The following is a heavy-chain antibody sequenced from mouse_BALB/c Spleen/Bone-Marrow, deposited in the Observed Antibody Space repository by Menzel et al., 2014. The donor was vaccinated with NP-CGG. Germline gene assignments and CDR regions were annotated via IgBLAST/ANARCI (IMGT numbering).Heavy chain of an antibody. CDR2: IDPANGNT. CDR3: ASYRYAWYFDV. Sequence: VQLKDSGAELVKPGASVKLSCTASGFNIKDTYMRWVKQRPEQGLEWIGRIDPANGNTKYDPKFQGKATITAGTSSNTAYLQLSSLTSEDTAVYYCASYRYAWYFDVWGAGTTVTVSS. D-gene: IGHD2-14*01. V-gene: IGHV14-3*02. CDR1: GFNIKDTY. J-gene: IGHJ1*01.